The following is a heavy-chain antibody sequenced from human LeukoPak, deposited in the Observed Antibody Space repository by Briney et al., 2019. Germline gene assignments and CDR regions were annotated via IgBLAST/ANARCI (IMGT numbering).Heavy chain of an antibody. J-gene: IGHJ4*02. CDR2: IKQDGSEK. V-gene: IGHV3-7*03. CDR3: TSALYGGNTDY. Sequence: GGSLRLSCAASTFTFSNYWMSWVRQAPGKGLEWVANIKQDGSEKYYVDSVKGRFTISRDNAKTSLYLQMNSLRAEDTAVYYCTSALYGGNTDYWGQGTLVTVSS. CDR1: TFTFSNYW. D-gene: IGHD4-23*01.